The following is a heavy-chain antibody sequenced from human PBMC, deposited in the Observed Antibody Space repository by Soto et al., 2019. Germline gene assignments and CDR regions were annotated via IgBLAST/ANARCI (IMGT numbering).Heavy chain of an antibody. V-gene: IGHV1-3*05. CDR3: ATSPTFGGFEI. J-gene: IGHJ3*02. CDR2: INAGNGNT. Sequence: QVQLVQSGAEEKKPGASVKVSCKASGYTFTSYAMHWVRQAPGQRLEWMGWINAGNGNTKYPQKSQGRVTITRDTSASTASMELSSLTSEDTAVYYCATSPTFGGFEIWGQGTMVTVSS. CDR1: GYTFTSYA. D-gene: IGHD3-16*01.